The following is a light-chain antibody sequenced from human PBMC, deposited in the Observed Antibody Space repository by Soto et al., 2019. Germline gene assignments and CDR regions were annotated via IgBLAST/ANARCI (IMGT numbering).Light chain of an antibody. J-gene: IGKJ1*01. Sequence: AIPMTQSPSSLSASVGYRXXXXXXASQGIGNALGWYQQKPGKPPKVLIYGASNLQSGVPPRFSGSGSGTDFTLAISSLQPEDSATYYCLQDINYPWTFGQGTKVDI. CDR1: QGIGNA. CDR3: LQDINYPWT. V-gene: IGKV1-6*01. CDR2: GAS.